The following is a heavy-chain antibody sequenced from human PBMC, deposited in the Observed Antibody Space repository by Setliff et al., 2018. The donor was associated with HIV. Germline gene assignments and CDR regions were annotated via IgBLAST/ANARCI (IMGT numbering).Heavy chain of an antibody. Sequence: ASVKVSCKASGYTFTSYDINWVRQASGQGREWMGWMNPNSGNTGYAQKFQGRLAMTRNTAIDTAYMELSSLTSEEPAVYYCASDWELGHGFYIWGQGKMVTVSS. D-gene: IGHD3-10*01. CDR3: ASDWELGHGFYI. V-gene: IGHV1-8*02. CDR1: GYTFTSYD. CDR2: MNPNSGNT. J-gene: IGHJ3*02.